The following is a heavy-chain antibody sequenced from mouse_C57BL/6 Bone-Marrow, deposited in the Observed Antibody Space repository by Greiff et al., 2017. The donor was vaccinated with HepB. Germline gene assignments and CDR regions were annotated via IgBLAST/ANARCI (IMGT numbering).Heavy chain of an antibody. D-gene: IGHD2-5*01. V-gene: IGHV1-87*01. CDR3: SEDSAVYYCAWAYYSNYGWFAY. CDR1: YTFFRRVH. CDR2: GQGLEWIG. Sequence: QVQLQQSGPELARPWASVKISCQAFYTFFRRVHFAIRDTNYWMQWVKQRPGQGLEWIGAIYPGNGDTSYNQKFKGKATLPADKSASTAYMQLISLTSEDSAVYYCAWAYYSNYGWFAYWGQGTLVTVSA. J-gene: IGHJ3*01.